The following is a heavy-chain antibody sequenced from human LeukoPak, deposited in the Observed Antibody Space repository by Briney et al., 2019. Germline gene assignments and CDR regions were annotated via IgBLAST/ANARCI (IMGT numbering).Heavy chain of an antibody. D-gene: IGHD4-17*01. CDR3: ARGNSTVWYFDY. J-gene: IGHJ4*02. CDR1: GFTVSSNY. V-gene: IGHV3-66*01. Sequence: GGSLRLSCAASGFTVSSNYMSWVRQAPGKGLEWVSVIYGGGSTYYADSMKGRFTISGDNSKNTLYLQMNSLRAEDTAVYYCARGNSTVWYFDYWGQGTLVTVSS. CDR2: IYGGGST.